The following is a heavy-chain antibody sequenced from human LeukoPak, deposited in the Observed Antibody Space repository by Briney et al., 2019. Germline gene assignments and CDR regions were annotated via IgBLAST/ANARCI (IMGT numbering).Heavy chain of an antibody. CDR2: IYYSGST. CDR3: ARETSQKGAHYMDV. CDR1: GGSLSSYY. D-gene: IGHD3-16*01. V-gene: IGHV4-59*01. J-gene: IGHJ6*03. Sequence: SETLSLTCTVSGGSLSSYYWSWIRQPPGKGLEWIGYIYYSGSTNYNPSLRSRVTISVDTSKNQFSLKLSSVTAADTAVYYCARETSQKGAHYMDVWGKGTTVTISS.